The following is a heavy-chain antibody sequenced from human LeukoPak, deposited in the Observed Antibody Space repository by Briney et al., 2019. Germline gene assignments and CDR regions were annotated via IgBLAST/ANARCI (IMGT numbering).Heavy chain of an antibody. CDR3: AKGQISRSDRFDY. CDR1: GFTFSSYG. CDR2: IRYDGSNK. J-gene: IGHJ4*02. D-gene: IGHD3-3*02. Sequence: GGSLRLSCAAYGFTFSSYGMHWVRQAPGKGLEWVAFIRYDGSNKYYADSVKGRFTISRDKSKNTLYLQMNSLRAEDTAVYYCAKGQISRSDRFDYWGQGTLVTVSS. V-gene: IGHV3-30*02.